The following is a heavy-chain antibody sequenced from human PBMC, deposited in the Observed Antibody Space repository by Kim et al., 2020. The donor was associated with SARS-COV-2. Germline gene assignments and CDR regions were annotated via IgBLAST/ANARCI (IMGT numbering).Heavy chain of an antibody. V-gene: IGHV3-23*01. CDR1: GFTFSSYA. CDR3: AKEIPGDYSIFGGMDV. Sequence: GGSLRLSCAASGFTFSSYAMSWVRQAPGKGLEWVSAISGSGGSTYYADSVKGRFTISRDNSKNTLYLQMNSLRAEDTAVYYCAKEIPGDYSIFGGMDVWGQGTTVTVSS. D-gene: IGHD4-17*01. CDR2: ISGSGGST. J-gene: IGHJ6*02.